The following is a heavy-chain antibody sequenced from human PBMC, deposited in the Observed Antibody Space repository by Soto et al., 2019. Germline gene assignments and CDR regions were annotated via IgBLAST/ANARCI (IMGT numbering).Heavy chain of an antibody. CDR2: ISNTGSVI. V-gene: IGHV3-11*01. CDR3: ARVSGQWLLSY. D-gene: IGHD6-19*01. Sequence: GGSLRLSCAASGSIFSDYYMIWIRQAPGKGLEWVSYISNTGSVINYADSVRGRFFVSRDNTKNSLNLQMNSLRAEDTAMYYCARVSGQWLLSYSGQGTLVTVSS. J-gene: IGHJ4*02. CDR1: GSIFSDYY.